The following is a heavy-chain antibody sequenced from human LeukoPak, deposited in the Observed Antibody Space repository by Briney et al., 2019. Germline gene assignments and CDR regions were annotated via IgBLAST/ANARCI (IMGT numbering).Heavy chain of an antibody. V-gene: IGHV3-11*01. CDR1: GFTFSDYY. Sequence: PGGSLRLSCAASGFTFSDYYMSWIRQAPGKGLEWVSYISSSGSTIYYADSAKGRFTISRDNAKNSLYLQMNSLRAEDTAVYYCARDLGGSGRYNWFDPWGREPWSPSPQ. CDR3: ARDLGGSGRYNWFDP. D-gene: IGHD3-10*01. CDR2: ISSSGSTI. J-gene: IGHJ5*02.